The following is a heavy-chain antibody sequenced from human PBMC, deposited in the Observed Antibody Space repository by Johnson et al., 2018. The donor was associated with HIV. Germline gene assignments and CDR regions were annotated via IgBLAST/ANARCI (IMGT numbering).Heavy chain of an antibody. CDR2: ISYDGSNT. Sequence: QVQLVESGGGLVQPGGSLRLSCAASKFTFNSYTLHWVRQAPGKGLEWVAVISYDGSNTYYADSVKGRFTISRDNSNLYLEMNSLRAEDTAVYYCAREEGGSRPFDIWGQGTMVTVSS. CDR1: KFTFNSYT. J-gene: IGHJ3*02. D-gene: IGHD2-15*01. V-gene: IGHV3-30*04. CDR3: AREEGGSRPFDI.